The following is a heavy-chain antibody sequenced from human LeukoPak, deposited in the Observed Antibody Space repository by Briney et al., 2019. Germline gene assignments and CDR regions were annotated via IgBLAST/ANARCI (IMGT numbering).Heavy chain of an antibody. J-gene: IGHJ4*02. CDR1: GGSISSGGYS. CDR3: ARAYGSGRRIVWDY. Sequence: SQTLSLTCAVSGGSISSGGYSWSWIRQPPGKGLEWIGYIYHSGSTYYNPSLKSRVTISVDRSKNQFSLKLSSVTAADTAVHYCARAYGSGRRIVWDYWGQGTLVTVPS. D-gene: IGHD3-10*01. V-gene: IGHV4-30-2*01. CDR2: IYHSGST.